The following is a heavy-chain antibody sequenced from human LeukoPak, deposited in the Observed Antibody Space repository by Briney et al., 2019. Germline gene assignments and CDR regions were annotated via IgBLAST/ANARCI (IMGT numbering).Heavy chain of an antibody. J-gene: IGHJ4*02. Sequence: ASVKVSCKASGYTFTSYGISWVRQAPGQGLEWMGWISAYNGNTNYAQKLQGRVTMTTDTSTSTAYMELRSLRSDDTAVYYCARDKPGSYYNPVDSFGYWGQGTLVTVSS. D-gene: IGHD3-10*01. CDR1: GYTFTSYG. CDR2: ISAYNGNT. CDR3: ARDKPGSYYNPVDSFGY. V-gene: IGHV1-18*04.